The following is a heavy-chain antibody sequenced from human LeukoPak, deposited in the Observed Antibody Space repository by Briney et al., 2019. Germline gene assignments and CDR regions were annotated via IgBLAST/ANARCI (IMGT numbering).Heavy chain of an antibody. J-gene: IGHJ4*02. D-gene: IGHD5-18*01. CDR1: GFTYSTHA. Sequence: GGSLRLSCAASGFTYSTHAMTWVRQAPGKGLEWVSGITGSGDSTYYADSVKGRFTISRDNSENTLFLQMNSLRAEDTAVYYCAKEVQLWLPRLFDYWGQGALVTVSS. V-gene: IGHV3-23*01. CDR3: AKEVQLWLPRLFDY. CDR2: ITGSGDST.